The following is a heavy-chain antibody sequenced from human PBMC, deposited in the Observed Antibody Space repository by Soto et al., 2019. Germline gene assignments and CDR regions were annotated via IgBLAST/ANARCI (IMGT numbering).Heavy chain of an antibody. V-gene: IGHV3-15*01. D-gene: IGHD2-15*01. CDR3: TTYIVVVVAADD. CDR2: IKSKTDGGTT. CDR1: GFTFSNAW. Sequence: GGSLRLSCAASGFTFSNAWMSWVRQAPGKGLEWVGRIKSKTDGGTTDYAAPVKGRFTISRDDSKNTLYLQMNSLKTEDTAVYYSTTYIVVVVAADDWGQGTLVTVSS. J-gene: IGHJ4*02.